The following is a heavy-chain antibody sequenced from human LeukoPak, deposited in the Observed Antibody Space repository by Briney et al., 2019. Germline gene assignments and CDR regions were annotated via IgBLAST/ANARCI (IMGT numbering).Heavy chain of an antibody. V-gene: IGHV4-59*08. Sequence: SETLSLTCTVSGGSISSYYWSWIRQPPGKGLEWIGYIYYSGSTNYNPSLKSRVTISVDTSKNQFSLKLSSVTAADTAVYYCARHASATYSSSRYSVWGQGTLVTVSS. CDR3: ARHASATYSSSRYSV. CDR1: GGSISSYY. J-gene: IGHJ4*02. CDR2: IYYSGST. D-gene: IGHD6-13*01.